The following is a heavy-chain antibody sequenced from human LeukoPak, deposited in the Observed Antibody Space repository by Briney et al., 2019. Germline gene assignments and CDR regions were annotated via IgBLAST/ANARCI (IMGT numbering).Heavy chain of an antibody. CDR3: AKYSNYDPWFDR. Sequence: GGSLRLSCAASGFTFDDYAMHWVRQAPGKGLEWVAGISWNSGSIGHADSVEGRFTISRDNAKNSVDLQMNSLRGEDTALYYCAKYSNYDPWFDRWGQGTMVTVSS. J-gene: IGHJ5*02. CDR2: ISWNSGSI. V-gene: IGHV3-9*01. D-gene: IGHD4-11*01. CDR1: GFTFDDYA.